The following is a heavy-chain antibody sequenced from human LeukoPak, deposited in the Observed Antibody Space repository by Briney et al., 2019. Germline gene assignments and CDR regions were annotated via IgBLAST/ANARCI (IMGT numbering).Heavy chain of an antibody. Sequence: GGSLRLSCAASGFTFSSYAMHRVRQAPGNGLEWGAVISYDGSNKYYADSVKGRFTISRDNSKNTLYLQMNSLRAEDTAVYYCARERIAATGTNWFDPWGQGTLVTVSS. J-gene: IGHJ5*02. CDR2: ISYDGSNK. CDR1: GFTFSSYA. V-gene: IGHV3-30*04. CDR3: ARERIAATGTNWFDP. D-gene: IGHD6-13*01.